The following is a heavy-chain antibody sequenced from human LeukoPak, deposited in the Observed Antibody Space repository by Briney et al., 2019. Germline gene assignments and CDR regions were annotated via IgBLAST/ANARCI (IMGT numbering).Heavy chain of an antibody. V-gene: IGHV4-34*01. CDR2: INHSGST. J-gene: IGHJ5*02. Sequence: SETLSLTCAVYGGSFSGYYWSWIRQPPGKGLEWIGEINHSGSTNYNPSLKSRATISVDKSKNQFSLKLSSVTAADTAVYYCARVNGVGWFDPWGQGTLVTVSS. CDR3: ARVNGVGWFDP. CDR1: GGSFSGYY. D-gene: IGHD2-8*01.